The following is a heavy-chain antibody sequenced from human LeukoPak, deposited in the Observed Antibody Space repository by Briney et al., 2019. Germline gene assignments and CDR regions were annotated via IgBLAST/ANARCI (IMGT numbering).Heavy chain of an antibody. D-gene: IGHD2-15*01. CDR3: AKGSTGSYYSPIAY. V-gene: IGHV3-23*01. CDR2: ITSSDEST. Sequence: GGSLRLSCAASRFTFSSYAMSWARQAPGKGLEWVSTITSSDESTYYADSVKGRFTISRDNSKNTLYLQMNSLRAEDTAIYYCAKGSTGSYYSPIAYWGQGTLVTVSS. CDR1: RFTFSSYA. J-gene: IGHJ4*02.